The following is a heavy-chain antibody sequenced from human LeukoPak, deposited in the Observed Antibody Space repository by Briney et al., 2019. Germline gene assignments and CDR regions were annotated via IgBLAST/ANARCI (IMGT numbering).Heavy chain of an antibody. CDR1: GFTFSSYA. V-gene: IGHV3-30-3*01. Sequence: GGSLRLSCAASGFTFSSYAMHWVRQAPGKGLEWVAVISYDGSNKYYADSVKGRFTISRDNSKNTLYLQMNSLRAEDTAVYHCARDRTVPGRWLQLRAFGYWGQGALVTVSS. CDR2: ISYDGSNK. J-gene: IGHJ4*02. CDR3: ARDRTVPGRWLQLRAFGY. D-gene: IGHD5-24*01.